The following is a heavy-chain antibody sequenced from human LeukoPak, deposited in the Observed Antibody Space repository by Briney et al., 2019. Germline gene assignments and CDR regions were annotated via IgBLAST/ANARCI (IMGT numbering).Heavy chain of an antibody. D-gene: IGHD3-22*01. V-gene: IGHV4-34*01. Sequence: PSETLSLTCAVYGGSFSGYYWSWIRQPPGKGLEWIGEINHSGSTNYNPSLKSRVTISVDTSKNHFSLKLSSVTAADTAVYYCVRLNSSGYPYFFDYWGQGNLVAVSS. CDR1: GGSFSGYY. J-gene: IGHJ4*02. CDR3: VRLNSSGYPYFFDY. CDR2: INHSGST.